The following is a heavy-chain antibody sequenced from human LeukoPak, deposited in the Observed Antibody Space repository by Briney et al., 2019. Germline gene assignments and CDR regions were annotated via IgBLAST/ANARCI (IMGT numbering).Heavy chain of an antibody. CDR1: GGSISSSSYY. CDR3: ARQHVSYCSTTSCSAGFVDS. Sequence: SETLSLTCTVSGGSISSSSYYWGWIRQPPGKGLEWIGSIYYSGSTYYNPSLKSRVTISVDTSKNQFSPKLSSVTAADTAVYYCARQHVSYCSTTSCSAGFVDSWGQGTLVTVSS. CDR2: IYYSGST. D-gene: IGHD2-2*01. V-gene: IGHV4-39*01. J-gene: IGHJ4*02.